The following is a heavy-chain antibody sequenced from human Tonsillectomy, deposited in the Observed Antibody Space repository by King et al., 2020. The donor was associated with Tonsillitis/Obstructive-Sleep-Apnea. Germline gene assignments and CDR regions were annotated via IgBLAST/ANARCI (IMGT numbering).Heavy chain of an antibody. Sequence: VQLVESGGGLVQPGGSLRLSCSASGFTFSNYAMHWVRQAPGKGLEYVSAISNYGNSAYYADSVKGRFTISRDNSKNTLYLQMSSLRAADTAVYYCVADYGDYTFDYWGQGTLVTVSS. J-gene: IGHJ4*02. V-gene: IGHV3-64D*06. CDR3: VADYGDYTFDY. D-gene: IGHD4-17*01. CDR1: GFTFSNYA. CDR2: ISNYGNSA.